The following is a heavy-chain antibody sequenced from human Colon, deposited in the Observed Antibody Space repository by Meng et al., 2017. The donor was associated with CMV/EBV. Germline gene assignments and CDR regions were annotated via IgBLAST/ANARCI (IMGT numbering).Heavy chain of an antibody. Sequence: GESLKISCAVSGFTFSSYVMHWVRQAPGKGLEWVAFTRYDGSNKYYVDSVKGRFTISRDNSKNTLYLQMNSLRGDDTAVYYCAKDYAPGDYYYYFMDVLGQGTTVTVSS. CDR3: AKDYAPGDYYYYFMDV. V-gene: IGHV3-30*02. J-gene: IGHJ6*02. D-gene: IGHD1-26*01. CDR2: TRYDGSNK. CDR1: GFTFSSYV.